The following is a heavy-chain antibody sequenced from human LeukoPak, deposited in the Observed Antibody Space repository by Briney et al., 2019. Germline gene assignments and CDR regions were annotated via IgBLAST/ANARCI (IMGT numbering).Heavy chain of an antibody. V-gene: IGHV4-34*01. D-gene: IGHD2-15*01. Sequence: SETLSLTCAVYGESFSNYYYNWIRQPPGKGLEWIGEMNHSGSTNYNPSLKSRVTISVDTSKKQFSLRLSSVTAADTAVYYCASLNGRYCSGGSCYSGRLVDYWGQGTLVTVSS. CDR1: GESFSNYY. CDR2: MNHSGST. J-gene: IGHJ4*02. CDR3: ASLNGRYCSGGSCYSGRLVDY.